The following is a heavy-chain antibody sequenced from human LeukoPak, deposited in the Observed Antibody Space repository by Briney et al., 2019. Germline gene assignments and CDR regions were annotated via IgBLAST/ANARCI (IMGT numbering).Heavy chain of an antibody. CDR1: GFTFSGSA. D-gene: IGHD1-26*01. V-gene: IGHV3-73*01. CDR2: SDKKGKGYATAT. Sequence: GGSLRLSCAASGFTFSGSAIHWVRASSGEGLEWVGQSDKKGKGYATATAYAASVKGRFTISRDDSINTAYLQMKSLKTEDTALYYCTRDSGTYNWFDPWGQGTLVTVSS. CDR3: TRDSGTYNWFDP. J-gene: IGHJ5*02.